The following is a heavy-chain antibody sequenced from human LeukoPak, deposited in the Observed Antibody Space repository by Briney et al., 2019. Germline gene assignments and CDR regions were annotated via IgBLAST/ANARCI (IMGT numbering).Heavy chain of an antibody. V-gene: IGHV1-3*01. CDR2: INAGNGNT. CDR1: GHTFTSYA. D-gene: IGHD6-19*01. J-gene: IGHJ4*02. CDR3: ARIRVPIAVAGITDSFDY. Sequence: GASVKVSCKASGHTFTSYAMHWVRQAPGQRLEWMGWINAGNGNTKYSQKFQGRVTITRDTSASTAYMELSSLRSEDTAVYYCARIRVPIAVAGITDSFDYRGQGTLVTVSS.